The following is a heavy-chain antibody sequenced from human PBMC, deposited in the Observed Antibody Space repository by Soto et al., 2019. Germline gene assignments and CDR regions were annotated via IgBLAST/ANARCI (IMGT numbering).Heavy chain of an antibody. D-gene: IGHD2-15*01. J-gene: IGHJ4*02. CDR3: AGFCSGGSCPDH. CDR1: GGSFSGYY. V-gene: IGHV4-34*01. CDR2: INHSGST. Sequence: SETLSLTCAVYGGSFSGYYWSWIRQPPGKGLEWIGEINHSGSTKYNPSLKSRLTLSVDTSKNQISLKLSSVTAADTAVYFCAGFCSGGSCPDHWGQGTLVTVSS.